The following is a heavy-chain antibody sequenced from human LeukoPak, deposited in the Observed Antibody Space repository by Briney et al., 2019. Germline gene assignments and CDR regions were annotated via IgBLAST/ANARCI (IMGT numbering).Heavy chain of an antibody. CDR1: GGSFSGYY. J-gene: IGHJ5*02. V-gene: IGHV4-59*10. CDR2: IYTSGST. D-gene: IGHD4-17*01. Sequence: SETLSLTCAVYGGSFSGYYWSWIRQPAGKGLEWIGRIYTSGSTNYNPSLKSRVTMSVDTSKNQFSLKLSSVTAADTAVYYCARGSVTTSWFDPWGQGTLVTVSS. CDR3: ARGSVTTSWFDP.